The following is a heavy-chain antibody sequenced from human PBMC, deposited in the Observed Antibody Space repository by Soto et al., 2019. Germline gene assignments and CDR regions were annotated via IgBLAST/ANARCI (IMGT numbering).Heavy chain of an antibody. CDR3: ASGIQLWLRRINNGYSG. J-gene: IGHJ4*02. CDR1: GGTFSTYA. CDR2: IIPMFGTA. Sequence: QVQLVQSGAEVKKPESSVKVSCKAPGGTFSTYAISWVRQAPGQGLEWMGGIIPMFGTANYAQRFQDRVPITADESTNTVYMELSSLRSEDTAVYFGASGIQLWLRRINNGYSGWGQGTLVTVSS. D-gene: IGHD5-18*01. V-gene: IGHV1-69*12.